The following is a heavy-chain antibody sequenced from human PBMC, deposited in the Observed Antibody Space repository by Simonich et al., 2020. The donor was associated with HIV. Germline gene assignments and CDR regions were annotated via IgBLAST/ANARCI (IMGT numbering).Heavy chain of an antibody. Sequence: QVHLVQSGAEVKKPGASVKLSCKASGYTFTTYSMHWVRQAPGQRLEWMGWINAGNGNTEYSQKFQHRFTITTDTSTSTAYMEMRSLRSDDTAVYYCARGTYSGYDWNWFDPWGQGTLVTVSS. CDR2: INAGNGNT. CDR3: ARGTYSGYDWNWFDP. V-gene: IGHV1-3*01. D-gene: IGHD5-12*01. CDR1: GYTFTTYS. J-gene: IGHJ5*02.